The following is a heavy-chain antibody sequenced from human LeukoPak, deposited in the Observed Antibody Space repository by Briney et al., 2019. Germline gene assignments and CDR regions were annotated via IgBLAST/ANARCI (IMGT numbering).Heavy chain of an antibody. CDR2: INGAGSST. J-gene: IGHJ1*01. CDR1: GFTFSSHW. V-gene: IGHV3-74*01. Sequence: GGSLRLSCAASGFTFSSHWMHWVRQAPGKGLVWVSRINGAGSSTSYADSVKGRFTVSRDNAKNTLNLQMNSLRAEDTAVYYCARDLFFSDAGYSSGWRGEYFHHWGQGTLVTVSS. D-gene: IGHD6-19*01. CDR3: ARDLFFSDAGYSSGWRGEYFHH.